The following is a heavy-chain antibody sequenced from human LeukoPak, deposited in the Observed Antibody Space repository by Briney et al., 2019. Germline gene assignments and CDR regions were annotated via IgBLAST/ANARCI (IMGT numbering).Heavy chain of an antibody. V-gene: IGHV1-18*04. D-gene: IGHD2-21*02. CDR2: ISAYNGNT. CDR3: ARGPLAYCGGDCPSPLDY. CDR1: GYTFTGYY. Sequence: ASVKVSCKASGYTFTGYYMHWVRQAPGQGLEWMGWISAYNGNTNYAQKLQGRVTMTTDTSTSTAYMELRSLRSDDTAVYYCARGPLAYCGGDCPSPLDYWGQGTLVTVSS. J-gene: IGHJ4*02.